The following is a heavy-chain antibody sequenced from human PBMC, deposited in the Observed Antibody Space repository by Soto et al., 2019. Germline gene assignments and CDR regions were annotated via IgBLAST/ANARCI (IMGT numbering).Heavy chain of an antibody. D-gene: IGHD1-1*01. CDR2: ISPMLGRT. V-gene: IGHV1-69*16. CDR3: VLDSGGDVFDV. J-gene: IGHJ3*01. CDR1: GGSFSSYT. Sequence: QVQLMQSGAEMRKPGSSARLSCKASGGSFSSYTVNWVRQAPGQRFEWVGGISPMLGRTNQAQKFQGRVVLTADSATTTAYMEVSSLSSDDTALYYCVLDSGGDVFDVWGQGTTVIVSS.